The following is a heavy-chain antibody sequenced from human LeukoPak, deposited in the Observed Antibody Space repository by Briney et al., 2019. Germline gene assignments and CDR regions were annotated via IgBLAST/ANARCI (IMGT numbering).Heavy chain of an antibody. CDR2: ISAYNGNT. D-gene: IGHD1-26*01. CDR3: ARLGWELPPYYFDY. V-gene: IGHV1-18*01. J-gene: IGHJ4*02. Sequence: ASVKVSCKASGYTFSSYAISWVRQAPGQGLEWMGWISAYNGNTNYAQKLQGRVTMTTDTSTSTAYMELRSLRSDDTAVYYCARLGWELPPYYFDYWGQGTLVTVSS. CDR1: GYTFSSYA.